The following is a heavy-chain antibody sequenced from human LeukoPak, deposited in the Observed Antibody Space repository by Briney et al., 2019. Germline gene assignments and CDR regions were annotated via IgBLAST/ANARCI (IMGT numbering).Heavy chain of an antibody. J-gene: IGHJ4*02. Sequence: SETLSLTCTVSGGSISSSSYYWGWIRQPPGKGLEWIGSIYYSGSTYYNPSLKSRVTISVDTSKNQFSLKLSSVTAADTAVYYCARFPRLDSSSSSVDYWGQGTLVTVSS. V-gene: IGHV4-39*07. D-gene: IGHD6-6*01. CDR1: GGSISSSSYY. CDR2: IYYSGST. CDR3: ARFPRLDSSSSSVDY.